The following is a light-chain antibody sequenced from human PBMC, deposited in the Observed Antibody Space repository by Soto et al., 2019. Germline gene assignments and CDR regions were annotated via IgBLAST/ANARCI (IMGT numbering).Light chain of an antibody. V-gene: IGKV1-12*01. Sequence: DIQMTQSPSSGSASVGDTVTITCRASQSISSYLAWYQQKPGIAPKLLIYKASSLQSGVPSRFSGSRSGTDFTLTISSLQPEDFATYYCQQSNSFPLTFGGGTKVDIK. CDR1: QSISSY. CDR2: KAS. J-gene: IGKJ4*01. CDR3: QQSNSFPLT.